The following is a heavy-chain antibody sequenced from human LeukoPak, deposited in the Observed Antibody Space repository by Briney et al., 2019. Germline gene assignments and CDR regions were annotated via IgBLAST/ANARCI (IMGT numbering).Heavy chain of an antibody. CDR2: ISYDGSNK. Sequence: QPGRSLRLSCAASGFTFNSYAMHWVRQAPGKGLEWVAVISYDGSNKYYADSVKGRFTISRDNSKNTLYLQMNSLRAEDTAVYYCARPVISSINWFDPWGQGTLVTVSS. J-gene: IGHJ5*02. D-gene: IGHD2-2*01. V-gene: IGHV3-30-3*01. CDR3: ARPVISSINWFDP. CDR1: GFTFNSYA.